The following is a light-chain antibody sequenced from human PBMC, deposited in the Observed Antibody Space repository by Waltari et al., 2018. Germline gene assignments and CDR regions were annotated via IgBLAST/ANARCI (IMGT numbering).Light chain of an antibody. CDR1: QSVSSY. Sequence: EIVLTQSPTTLSLSPGERATISCRASQSVSSYLVWYQQKPGQAPKFLIYDASNRATGVPARFSGSGSVTDFTLTINSLEPEDFAVYYCQQRSNWPITFGQGTRLEIK. V-gene: IGKV3-11*01. J-gene: IGKJ5*01. CDR3: QQRSNWPIT. CDR2: DAS.